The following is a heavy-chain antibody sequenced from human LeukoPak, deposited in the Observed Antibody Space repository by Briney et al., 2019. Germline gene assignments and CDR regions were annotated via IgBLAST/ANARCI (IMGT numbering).Heavy chain of an antibody. D-gene: IGHD3-16*01. Sequence: SENLSLTCAVYGGSFSGYYWSWIRQPPGKGLEWIGEINHSGSTNYNPSLKSRVTISVDTSKNQFSLKLSSVTAADTAVYYCARETSQKGAHYMDVWGKGTTVTISS. CDR3: ARETSQKGAHYMDV. V-gene: IGHV4-34*01. CDR2: INHSGST. J-gene: IGHJ6*03. CDR1: GGSFSGYY.